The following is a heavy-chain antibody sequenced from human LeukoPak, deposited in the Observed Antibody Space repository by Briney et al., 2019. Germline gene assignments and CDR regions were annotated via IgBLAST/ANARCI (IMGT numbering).Heavy chain of an antibody. CDR1: GVSTSSSNG. CDR2: VYPSAGT. J-gene: IGHJ3*02. D-gene: IGHD5-18*01. V-gene: IGHV4-4*02. Sequence: PSETPSLSCAVSGVSTSSSNGWTGVGPPPAKGLEWSGVVYPSAGTNYNPSLKSRVTISVDKSKNQFSLKLSSVTAADAAVYYGARGPNTAIVQDAFAIWGQRTIVT. CDR3: ARGPNTAIVQDAFAI.